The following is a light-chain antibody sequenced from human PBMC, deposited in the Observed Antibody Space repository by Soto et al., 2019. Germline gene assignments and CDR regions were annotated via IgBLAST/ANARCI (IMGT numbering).Light chain of an antibody. CDR2: GVS. CDR3: QQYGNSPIT. Sequence: ETVLTQSPGTLSLSPGETATLSCRASQSLGSNSLVWYQQKPGQPPRLLISGVSNRATDIPDRFSGSGSETDFTLTITRLESEDFAVYACQQYGNSPITFGQGTRLEIK. CDR1: QSLGSNS. J-gene: IGKJ5*01. V-gene: IGKV3-20*01.